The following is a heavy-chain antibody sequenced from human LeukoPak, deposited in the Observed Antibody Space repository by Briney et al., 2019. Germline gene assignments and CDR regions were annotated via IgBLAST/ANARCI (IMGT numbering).Heavy chain of an antibody. CDR1: GGTFSSYA. Sequence: SVKVSCKASGGTFSSYAISWVRQAPGQGLEWMGGIIPIFGTANYAQKFQGRVTITADKSTSTAYMELSSLRSEDTAVYYCARGGLDYNWFDPWGQGTLVTVSS. J-gene: IGHJ5*02. V-gene: IGHV1-69*06. CDR2: IIPIFGTA. D-gene: IGHD3-9*01. CDR3: ARGGLDYNWFDP.